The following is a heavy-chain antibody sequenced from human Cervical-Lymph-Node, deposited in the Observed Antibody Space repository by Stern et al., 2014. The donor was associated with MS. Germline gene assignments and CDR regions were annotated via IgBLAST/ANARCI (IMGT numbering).Heavy chain of an antibody. CDR3: AKDRLTLDAFDI. J-gene: IGHJ3*02. D-gene: IGHD3-16*01. CDR1: GFTFSSYG. V-gene: IGHV3-23*04. CDR2: ISGNGGST. Sequence: EVQLVESGGGLVQPGGSLRLSCAASGFTFSSYGMSWVRQAPGKGLEWVSGISGNGGSTYYADSVKGRFTISRDNSKNTLYVQMNSLRAEDTAVYYCAKDRLTLDAFDIWGQGTMVTVS.